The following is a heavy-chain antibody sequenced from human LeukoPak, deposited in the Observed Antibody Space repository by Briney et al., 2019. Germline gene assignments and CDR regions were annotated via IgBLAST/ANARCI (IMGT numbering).Heavy chain of an antibody. V-gene: IGHV3-23*01. CDR1: GFTFNNYA. J-gene: IGHJ6*04. Sequence: GGSLRLSCAASGFTFNNYAMSWVRQAPGKGLEWVSAISASGGTTYYADSVKGRFTISRDNSENTLFLQMNSLRAGDTAVYYCATFAGVVPGGLLLWGKGTTVIVSS. CDR3: ATFAGVVPGGLLL. D-gene: IGHD2-2*01. CDR2: ISASGGTT.